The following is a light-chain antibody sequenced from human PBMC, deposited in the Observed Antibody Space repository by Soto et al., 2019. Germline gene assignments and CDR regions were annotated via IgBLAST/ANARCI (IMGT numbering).Light chain of an antibody. CDR1: QSIGTW. Sequence: IHMTQSPSTLYASVPHGVTITFLPTQSIGTWLSLYQQKPGKAPKVLIYDVSTLKSGVPSRFSGSASATEITLSISSLQPDDFATYYCQQYKSYWTFGQGTKV. CDR2: DVS. J-gene: IGKJ1*01. CDR3: QQYKSYWT. V-gene: IGKV1-5*01.